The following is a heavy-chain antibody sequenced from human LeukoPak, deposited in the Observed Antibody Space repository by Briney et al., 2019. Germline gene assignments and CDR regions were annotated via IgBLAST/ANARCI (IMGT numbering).Heavy chain of an antibody. J-gene: IGHJ4*02. CDR1: GNSFTTYW. CDR2: IYPGDSDS. V-gene: IGHV5-51*01. D-gene: IGHD5-18*01. CDR3: ARQGYTYGYDY. Sequence: GESLKISCKGSGNSFTTYWITWVRQMPGKGLEWMGIIYPGDSDSRYSPSFQGQVTMSADKSISTAYLRWSSLKASDTAMYYCARQGYTYGYDYWGQGTLVTVSS.